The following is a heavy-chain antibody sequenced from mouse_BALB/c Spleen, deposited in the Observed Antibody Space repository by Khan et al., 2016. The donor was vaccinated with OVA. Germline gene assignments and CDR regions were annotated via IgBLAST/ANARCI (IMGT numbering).Heavy chain of an antibody. J-gene: IGHJ3*01. CDR2: INPNNGGT. V-gene: IGHV1S81*02. CDR3: TRSGYGTFAY. D-gene: IGHD1-1*02. Sequence: QVQLQQSGAELVKPGASVRLSCKASGYTFTSYYLYWVKQRPGQGLEWIGDINPNNGGTNFNEKFRTKATLTVDKYSNTAYMELSRLTSEDSAVYDCTRSGYGTFAYWGQGTLVTVSA. CDR1: GYTFTSYY.